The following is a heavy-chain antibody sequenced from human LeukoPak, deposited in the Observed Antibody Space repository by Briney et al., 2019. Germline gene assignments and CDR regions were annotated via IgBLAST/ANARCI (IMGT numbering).Heavy chain of an antibody. CDR2: IYYSGST. D-gene: IGHD4-17*01. CDR3: ARLRSTIPSYYFDY. CDR1: GGSLSSSSYY. Sequence: SETLSLTCTVSGGSLSSSSYYWGWIRQPPGRGLEWIGSIYYSGSTYYNPSLKSRVTISVDTSKNQFSLKLSSVTAADTAVYYCARLRSTIPSYYFDYWGQGTLVTVSS. J-gene: IGHJ4*02. V-gene: IGHV4-39*01.